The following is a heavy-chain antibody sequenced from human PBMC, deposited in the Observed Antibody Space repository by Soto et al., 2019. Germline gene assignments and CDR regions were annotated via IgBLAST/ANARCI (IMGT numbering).Heavy chain of an antibody. CDR1: GGSISSYY. J-gene: IGHJ4*02. CDR2: ISNSGSA. V-gene: IGHV4-59*01. D-gene: IGHD5-18*01. CDR3: ARVGGSSFGYFDY. Sequence: SETLSLTCTVSGGSISSYYWSWIRQPPGKGLEWIGYISNSGSANYNPSLKSRVTMSVDTSKSQFSLRLSSVTAADTAVYYCARVGGSSFGYFDYWGQGSLVTSPQ.